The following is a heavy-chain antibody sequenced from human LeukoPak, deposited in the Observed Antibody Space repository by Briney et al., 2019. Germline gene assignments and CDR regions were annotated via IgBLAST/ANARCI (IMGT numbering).Heavy chain of an antibody. Sequence: GRSLRLSCAASGFTFSSYGMHWVRQAPGKGLEWVAVISYDGSNKYYADSVKGRFTISRDNSKNTLYLQMNSLRAEDTAVYYCAKDPRWVVVVPGWYFDYWGQGTLVTVSS. CDR3: AKDPRWVVVVPGWYFDY. J-gene: IGHJ4*02. D-gene: IGHD2-2*01. V-gene: IGHV3-30*18. CDR1: GFTFSSYG. CDR2: ISYDGSNK.